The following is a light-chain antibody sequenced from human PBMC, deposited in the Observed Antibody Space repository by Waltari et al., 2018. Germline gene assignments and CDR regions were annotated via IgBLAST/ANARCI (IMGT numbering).Light chain of an antibody. CDR2: PAS. CDR3: QQFNAYPLFT. V-gene: IGKV1-9*01. Sequence: DIQLTQSPSFLSASVGVRVAITCRASQDISPYLAWYQQKPGKAPRLLIYPASTLQNGVPLRFSGSGSGTEFTLTITNLQPEDFAAYYCQQFNAYPLFTFGPGTKLDIK. J-gene: IGKJ3*01. CDR1: QDISPY.